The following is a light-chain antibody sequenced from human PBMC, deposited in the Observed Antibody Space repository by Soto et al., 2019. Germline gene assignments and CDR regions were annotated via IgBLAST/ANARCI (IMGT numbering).Light chain of an antibody. J-gene: IGKJ4*01. CDR3: QRYDDAPLT. V-gene: IGKV1-27*01. CDR1: QDIANY. Sequence: DIQMNQSPSTVSASVGDRVTMTCRASQDIANYLVWYQQQPGKVPKLLIYAASTLHSGVPSRFSGSGSGTDFTLTISSLQPEDVGTYYCQRYDDAPLTFGGGTKVDIK. CDR2: AAS.